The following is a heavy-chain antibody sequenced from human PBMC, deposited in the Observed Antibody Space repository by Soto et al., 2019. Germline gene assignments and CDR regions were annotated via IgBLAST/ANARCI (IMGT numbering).Heavy chain of an antibody. CDR3: ARGTQRNAYCSGGSCHSLVDYYYMDV. CDR1: GYTFTSYG. Sequence: GASVKVSCKASGYTFTSYGISWVRQAPGQGLEWMGWISAYNGNTNYAQKLQGRVTMTTDTSTSTAYIELRSLRSDDTAVYYCARGTQRNAYCSGGSCHSLVDYYYMDVWGKGTTVTVSS. CDR2: ISAYNGNT. V-gene: IGHV1-18*01. J-gene: IGHJ6*03. D-gene: IGHD2-15*01.